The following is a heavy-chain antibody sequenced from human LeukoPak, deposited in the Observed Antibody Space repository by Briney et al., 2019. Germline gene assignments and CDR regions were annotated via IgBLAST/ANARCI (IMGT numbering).Heavy chain of an antibody. Sequence: PSETLSLTCTVSGGSISSYYWSWIRQPPGKGLEWIGYIYYGGSTNYNPSLKSRVTISVDTSKNQFSLKLSSVTAADTAVYYCARGGQLAVPDPFDSWGQGTLVTVSS. CDR1: GGSISSYY. CDR3: ARGGQLAVPDPFDS. V-gene: IGHV4-59*01. J-gene: IGHJ4*02. D-gene: IGHD6-19*01. CDR2: IYYGGST.